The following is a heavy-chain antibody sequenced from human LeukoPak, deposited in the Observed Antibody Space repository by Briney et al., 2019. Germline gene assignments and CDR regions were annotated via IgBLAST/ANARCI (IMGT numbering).Heavy chain of an antibody. Sequence: GGSLRLSCAASGFIFSNAWMNWVRQAPGKGLEWVGRIKSKTDGGTTDYAAPVKGRFTISRDDSKNTLYLQMNSLKTEDTAVHYCSTDGLMAYGSGSDYWGQGTLVTVSS. CDR3: STDGLMAYGSGSDY. CDR2: IKSKTDGGTT. J-gene: IGHJ4*02. V-gene: IGHV3-15*07. D-gene: IGHD3-10*01. CDR1: GFIFSNAW.